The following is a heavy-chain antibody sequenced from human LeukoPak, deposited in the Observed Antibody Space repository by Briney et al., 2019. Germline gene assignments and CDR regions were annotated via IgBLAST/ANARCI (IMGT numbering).Heavy chain of an antibody. CDR1: GFTFSDYS. J-gene: IGHJ4*02. D-gene: IGHD3-22*01. CDR2: ANTVSSYI. V-gene: IGHV3-21*01. CDR3: ARLRRNSDRSDFFYYYDN. Sequence: PGGSLRLSCAASGFTFSDYSMNCVRQAPGRGLEWVASANTVSSYIYYADSLRGRFTISRDNAKNSHFLQIKSLRAEDTAVYYCARLRRNSDRSDFFYYYDNWGQGGLVTVSS.